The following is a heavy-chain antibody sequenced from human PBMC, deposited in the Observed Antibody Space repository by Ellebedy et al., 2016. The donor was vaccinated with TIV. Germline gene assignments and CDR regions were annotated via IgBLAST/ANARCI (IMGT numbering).Heavy chain of an antibody. J-gene: IGHJ4*02. D-gene: IGHD2-8*01. Sequence: GESLKISCVASGFTFSNYNMNWVRQSPGKGLEWVSVIYSGGSTNYADSVKGRFTISRDNSKNTLYLQMNSLRAEDTAVSYCARGKLMVYAYWGQGILVTVSS. CDR2: IYSGGST. V-gene: IGHV3-53*01. CDR1: GFTFSNYN. CDR3: ARGKLMVYAY.